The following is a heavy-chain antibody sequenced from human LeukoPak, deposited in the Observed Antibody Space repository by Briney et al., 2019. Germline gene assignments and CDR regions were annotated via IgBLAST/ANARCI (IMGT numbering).Heavy chain of an antibody. J-gene: IGHJ4*02. CDR3: ARVMGIDGRYLDY. CDR2: ISYRGSI. CDR1: GDACSSYL. V-gene: IGHV4-59*01. D-gene: IGHD6-13*01. Sequence: SETLSLTCTLCGDACSSYLWSCVRQPPGKGLEWLGYISYRGSINYNRSLKSQVTISVDTSKNQFSLKLGSVTAADTAIYYCARVMGIDGRYLDYWGQGTLVTVSS.